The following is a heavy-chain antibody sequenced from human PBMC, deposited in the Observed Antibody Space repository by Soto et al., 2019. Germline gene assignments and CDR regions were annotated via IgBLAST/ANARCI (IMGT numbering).Heavy chain of an antibody. V-gene: IGHV3-23*01. CDR3: AKEGSPPFFQH. CDR1: GFTFSNYA. Sequence: GGSLRLSCAASGFTFSNYAMSWVRQAPGKGLEWVSAISGGGGQTYYLESVKGRFTISRDNSKNTVSLLLNSLRADDTAVYYCAKEGSPPFFQHWGQGT. CDR2: ISGGGGQT. D-gene: IGHD3-10*01. J-gene: IGHJ4*02.